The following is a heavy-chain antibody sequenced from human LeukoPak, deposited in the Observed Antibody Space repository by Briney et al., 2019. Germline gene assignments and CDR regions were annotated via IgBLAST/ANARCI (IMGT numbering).Heavy chain of an antibody. CDR3: ARRVHSSSWSSYFDY. J-gene: IGHJ4*02. CDR2: IYYTGIT. D-gene: IGHD6-13*01. Sequence: PSETLSLTCTVSGASITSSNYYWLWLRQPPRKGLEWIGSIYYTGITYYNLSLKSRVTISVDTSKYQCSLRLSSVTAADTAVYYCARRVHSSSWSSYFDYWGQETLVPVSS. V-gene: IGHV4-39*07. CDR1: GASITSSNYY.